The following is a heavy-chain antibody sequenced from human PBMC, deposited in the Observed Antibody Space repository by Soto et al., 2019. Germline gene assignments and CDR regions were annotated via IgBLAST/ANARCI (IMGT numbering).Heavy chain of an antibody. CDR2: IIPMSDIT. Sequence: QVQLVQSGAEVKKPGSSVKVSCEASGGSFSSYTINWVRQAPGRGLEWMGRIIPMSDITNYAQKFQGRVTMTADKSTNTAHMELSSLRSEDTAVYYCARGPYYYDRSSYYSYWGQGTLVTVSS. CDR1: GGSFSSYT. J-gene: IGHJ4*02. CDR3: ARGPYYYDRSSYYSY. D-gene: IGHD3-22*01. V-gene: IGHV1-69*02.